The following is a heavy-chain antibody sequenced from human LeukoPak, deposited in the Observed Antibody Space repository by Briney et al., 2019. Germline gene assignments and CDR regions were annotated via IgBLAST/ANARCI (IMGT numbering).Heavy chain of an antibody. CDR2: INWNGDIT. CDR1: GFTFSSYG. Sequence: GGSLRLSCAASGFTFSSYGMSWVRQAPGKGLVWVSGINWNGDITSYADSVKGRFTISRDNAKNSLYLQMNSLRAEDTALYYCARTYSSSWYGGIDAFDIWGQGTMVTVSS. D-gene: IGHD6-13*01. J-gene: IGHJ3*02. V-gene: IGHV3-20*04. CDR3: ARTYSSSWYGGIDAFDI.